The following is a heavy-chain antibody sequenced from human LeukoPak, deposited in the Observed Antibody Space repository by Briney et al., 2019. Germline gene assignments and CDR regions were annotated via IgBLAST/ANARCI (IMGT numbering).Heavy chain of an antibody. V-gene: IGHV3-30*02. Sequence: PGGSLRLSCAASGFTFSSYGMHWVRQAPGQGLEWVAFIRYDGSNKYYADSVKGRFTISRDNSKNTLYLQMNSLRAEDTAVYYCAKSSLITMIVVASEWYFDLWGRGTLVTVSS. CDR3: AKSSLITMIVVASEWYFDL. J-gene: IGHJ2*01. CDR1: GFTFSSYG. CDR2: IRYDGSNK. D-gene: IGHD3-22*01.